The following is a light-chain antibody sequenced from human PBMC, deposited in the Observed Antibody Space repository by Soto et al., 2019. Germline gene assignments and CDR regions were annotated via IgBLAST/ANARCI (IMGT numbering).Light chain of an antibody. Sequence: QAVVTQESSLTVSPGGTVTVTCGSSTGAVTSGNWTYWFQQRPGQAPLTLIYDTNIKHSWTPARFSGSLLGGKAALTLSGAQPEDEADYSCCLSLGGVVVFGGGTKLTVL. CDR3: CLSLGGVVV. CDR1: TGAVTSGNW. J-gene: IGLJ2*01. CDR2: DTN. V-gene: IGLV7-46*01.